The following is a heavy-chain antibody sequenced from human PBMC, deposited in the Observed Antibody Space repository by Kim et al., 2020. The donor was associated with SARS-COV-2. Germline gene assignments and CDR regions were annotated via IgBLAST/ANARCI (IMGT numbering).Heavy chain of an antibody. CDR1: GFTFSSYA. D-gene: IGHD3-3*01. Sequence: GGSLRLSCSASGFTFSSYAMHWVRQAPGKGLEYVSAISSNGGSTYYADSVKGRFTISRDNSKNTLYLQMNSLRAEDTAVYYCVTGTYYDFWSGYYGMDVWGQGTTVTVSS. CDR2: ISSNGGST. CDR3: VTGTYYDFWSGYYGMDV. V-gene: IGHV3-64D*09. J-gene: IGHJ6*02.